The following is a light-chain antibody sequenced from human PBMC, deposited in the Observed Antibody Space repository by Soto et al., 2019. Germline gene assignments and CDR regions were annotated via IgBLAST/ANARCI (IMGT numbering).Light chain of an antibody. Sequence: QSALTQPASVSGSPGQSITMSCTGTSSDVGTYNLVSWYQQHPGKAPKLMVYEGTKRPSGVSNRFSGSKSGNTASLTISGLQTEDEADYYCCSYVGSSTYVFGTGTKVTVL. V-gene: IGLV2-23*01. J-gene: IGLJ1*01. CDR3: CSYVGSSTYV. CDR2: EGT. CDR1: SSDVGTYNL.